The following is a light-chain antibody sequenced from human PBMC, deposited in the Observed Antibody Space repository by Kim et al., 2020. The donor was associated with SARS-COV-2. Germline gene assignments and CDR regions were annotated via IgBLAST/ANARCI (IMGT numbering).Light chain of an antibody. V-gene: IGLV9-49*03. CDR1: NGYTYYE. CDR2: VGTGGIVG. Sequence: CPQSNGYTYYEVAWYQQRPGKGPRIGMRVGTGGIVGSKGDGIPARFSVLGSGLNRYRTIKNIQEEDESDYHCEADHGSGSDFVSVFGGGTQLTVL. J-gene: IGLJ2*01. CDR3: EADHGSGSDFVSV.